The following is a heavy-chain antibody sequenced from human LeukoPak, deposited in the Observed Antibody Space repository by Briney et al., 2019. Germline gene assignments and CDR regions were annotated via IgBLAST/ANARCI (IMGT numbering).Heavy chain of an antibody. D-gene: IGHD3-10*01. CDR1: GYTFSSYG. J-gene: IGHJ4*02. CDR2: ISAYNGNT. CDR3: ARDSPDGSGTYYNDSPDY. Sequence: ASVTVSCKASGYTFSSYGISWVRQAPGQGLEWMGWISAYNGNTNYRQKLQGRVTMTTDTSTRTAYMDLSSLRSDDTAIYYCARDSPDGSGTYYNDSPDYWGQGTLVTVSS. V-gene: IGHV1-18*01.